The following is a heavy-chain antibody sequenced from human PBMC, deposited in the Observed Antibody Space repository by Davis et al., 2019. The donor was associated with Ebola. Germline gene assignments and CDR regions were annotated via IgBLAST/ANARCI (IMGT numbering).Heavy chain of an antibody. V-gene: IGHV4-59*01. CDR3: ARDQGDCSSTSCYFFRDGMDV. J-gene: IGHJ6*02. CDR1: GGSISSYY. Sequence: MPGGSLRLSCTVSGGSISSYYWSWIRQPPGKGLEWIGYIYYSWSTNYNPSLKSRVTISVDTSKNQFSLKLSSVTAADTAVYYCARDQGDCSSTSCYFFRDGMDVWGQGTTVTVSS. D-gene: IGHD2-2*01. CDR2: IYYSWST.